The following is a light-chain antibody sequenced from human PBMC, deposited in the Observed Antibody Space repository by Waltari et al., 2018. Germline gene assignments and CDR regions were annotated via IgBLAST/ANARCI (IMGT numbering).Light chain of an antibody. Sequence: GERATLSCRASQSVTRYLAWYQQKPGLAPRLLIYDTSNRATGIPARFIGSGSGTDFSLTITSLESEDFAVYYCQQRANWPLTFGGGTKVEIK. CDR3: QQRANWPLT. CDR2: DTS. V-gene: IGKV3-11*01. CDR1: QSVTRY. J-gene: IGKJ4*01.